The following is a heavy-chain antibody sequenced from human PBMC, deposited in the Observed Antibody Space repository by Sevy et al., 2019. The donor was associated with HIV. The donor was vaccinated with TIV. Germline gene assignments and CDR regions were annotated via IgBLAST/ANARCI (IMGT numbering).Heavy chain of an antibody. CDR1: GFSFRSHW. CDR2: TNEDGTEK. V-gene: IGHV3-7*01. D-gene: IGHD2-2*01. J-gene: IGHJ4*02. Sequence: GGSLRLSCRVSGFSFRSHWMTWVRQAPGKGLEWVASTNEDGTEKYYVDSVKGRFTIFRDDGKSTLSLQMNSLRPDDTAVYYCAREYANGRRYFDHWGQGTLVTVSS. CDR3: AREYANGRRYFDH.